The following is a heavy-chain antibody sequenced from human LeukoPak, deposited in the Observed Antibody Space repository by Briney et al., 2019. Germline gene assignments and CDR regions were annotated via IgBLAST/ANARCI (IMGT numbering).Heavy chain of an antibody. D-gene: IGHD1-1*01. CDR1: GYTFTGYY. V-gene: IGHV1-2*06. CDR2: INPNSGGT. J-gene: IGHJ4*02. Sequence: ASVKVSCKASGYTFTGYYMHWVQQAPGQGLEWMGRINPNSGGTNYAQKFQGRVTMTRDTSISTAYMELSRLRSDDTAVYYCARVVERGCFDYWGQGTLITVSS. CDR3: ARVVERGCFDY.